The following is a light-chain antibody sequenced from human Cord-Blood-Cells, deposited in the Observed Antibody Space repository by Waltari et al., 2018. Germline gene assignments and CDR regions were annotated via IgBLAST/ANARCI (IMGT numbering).Light chain of an antibody. V-gene: IGKV4-1*01. CDR3: QKYYSTPRT. Sequence: DIVMTQSPDPLAVSLRERATINCKSSQSVLYRSNNKNYLAWDQQKPGQPPKLLIYWASTRESGVPDRCSGSGSGTEFTRTISSLQAEDVAVYYCQKYYSTPRTFGQGTKVEIK. J-gene: IGKJ1*01. CDR2: WAS. CDR1: QSVLYRSNNKNY.